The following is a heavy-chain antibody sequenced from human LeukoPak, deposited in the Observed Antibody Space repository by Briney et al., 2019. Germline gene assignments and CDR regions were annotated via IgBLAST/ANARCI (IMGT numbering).Heavy chain of an antibody. CDR2: MNPNSGNT. V-gene: IGHV1-8*01. CDR1: GYTFTSYD. D-gene: IGHD7-27*01. CDR3: VKGPPNWGFDY. Sequence: ASVKVSCKASGYTFTSYDVNWVRQATGQGLEWMGWMNPNSGNTGLAQKFQGRVTMTRNSSISTAYMELSSLRSDDTAVYFCVKGPPNWGFDYWGQGTLVTVSS. J-gene: IGHJ4*02.